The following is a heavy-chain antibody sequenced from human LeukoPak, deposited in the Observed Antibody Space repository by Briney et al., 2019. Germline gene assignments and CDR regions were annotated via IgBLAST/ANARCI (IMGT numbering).Heavy chain of an antibody. D-gene: IGHD3-3*01. CDR3: ARDRSPYYDFWSGYFA. Sequence: GGSLRLSCAASGFTFSSYWMSWVRQAPGKGLELVANTKQDGSEKYYVDSVKGRFTISRDNAKNSLYLQMNSLRAEDTAVYYCARDRSPYYDFWSGYFAWGQGTLVTVSS. V-gene: IGHV3-7*01. CDR1: GFTFSSYW. J-gene: IGHJ4*02. CDR2: TKQDGSEK.